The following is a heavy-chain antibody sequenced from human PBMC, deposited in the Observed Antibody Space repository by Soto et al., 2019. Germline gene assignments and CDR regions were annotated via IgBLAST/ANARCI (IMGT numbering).Heavy chain of an antibody. CDR2: IDPSDSYT. Sequence: PGESLKISCKGSGYSFTSYWISWVRQMPGKGLEWMGRIDPSDSYTNYSPSFQGHVTISADKSISTAYLQWSSLKASDTAMYYCAAPKQLSMGYYYGMDVWGQGTTVTVS. D-gene: IGHD2-2*01. V-gene: IGHV5-10-1*01. J-gene: IGHJ6*02. CDR1: GYSFTSYW. CDR3: AAPKQLSMGYYYGMDV.